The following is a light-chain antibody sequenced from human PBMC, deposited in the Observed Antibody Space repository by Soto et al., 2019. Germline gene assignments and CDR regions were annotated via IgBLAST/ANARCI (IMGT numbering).Light chain of an antibody. J-gene: IGLJ2*01. CDR3: AAWDDSLSVNVV. V-gene: IGLV1-47*01. CDR1: SSNIGSNY. CDR2: RNN. Sequence: QAVVTQPPSASGTPGQRVTISCSGSSSNIGSNYVYWYQQLPGTAPKLLIYRNNQRPSGVPDRFSGSKSGTSASLAISGLRSEDEADYYCAAWDDSLSVNVVFGGGTKVTVL.